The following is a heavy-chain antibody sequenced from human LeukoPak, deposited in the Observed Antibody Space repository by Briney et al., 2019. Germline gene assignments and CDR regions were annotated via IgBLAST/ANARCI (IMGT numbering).Heavy chain of an antibody. Sequence: GGSLRLSCTASGFTFGDYAMSWFRQAPGKGLEWVGFIRSKAYGGTTEYAASVKGRFTISRDDSKSIAYLQMNSLKTEDTAVYYCARVGRDCSSTSCLDYWGQGTLVTVSS. J-gene: IGHJ4*02. CDR2: IRSKAYGGTT. CDR1: GFTFGDYA. CDR3: ARVGRDCSSTSCLDY. V-gene: IGHV3-49*03. D-gene: IGHD2-2*01.